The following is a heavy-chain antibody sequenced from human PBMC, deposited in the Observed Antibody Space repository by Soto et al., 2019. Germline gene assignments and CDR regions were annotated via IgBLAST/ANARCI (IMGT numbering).Heavy chain of an antibody. V-gene: IGHV4-30-4*01. Sequence: QVQLQESGPGLVKPSQTLSLTCTVSGGSISSGDYYWSWIRQPPGKGLEWIGYIYYSGSTYYNPSLKSRVTISVDTSKNQFSLKLSSVTAADTAVYYCARGSSGDFYYYDSSGYYYWGQGTLVTVSS. D-gene: IGHD3-22*01. J-gene: IGHJ4*02. CDR1: GGSISSGDYY. CDR3: ARGSSGDFYYYDSSGYYY. CDR2: IYYSGST.